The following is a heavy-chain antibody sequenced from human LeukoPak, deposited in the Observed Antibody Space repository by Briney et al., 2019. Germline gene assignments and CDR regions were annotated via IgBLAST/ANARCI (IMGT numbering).Heavy chain of an antibody. CDR1: GFAFSSFA. J-gene: IGHJ6*03. Sequence: GGSLRLSCAASGFAFSSFAMTWVRQAPEKGLEWVSTISESGGTTYYADSVKGRFTISRDNSQNTVSLQLNNLRIEDTALYYCAKTSLSDPSGHYYYMDVWGKGTTVTVSS. CDR2: ISESGGTT. D-gene: IGHD3-3*01. CDR3: AKTSLSDPSGHYYYMDV. V-gene: IGHV3-23*01.